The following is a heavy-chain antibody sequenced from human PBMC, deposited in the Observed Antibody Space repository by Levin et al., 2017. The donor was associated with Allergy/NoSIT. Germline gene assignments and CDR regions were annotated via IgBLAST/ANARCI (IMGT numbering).Heavy chain of an antibody. CDR1: GFTFSSYW. Sequence: GGSLRLSCAASGFTFSSYWMSWVRQAPGKGLEWVANIKQDGSEKYYVDSVKGRFTISRDNAKNSLYLQMNSLRAEDTAVYYWARGLRESSWYFDLWGRGTLVTVST. D-gene: IGHD3-16*01. CDR3: ARGLRESSWYFDL. CDR2: IKQDGSEK. J-gene: IGHJ2*01. V-gene: IGHV3-7*01.